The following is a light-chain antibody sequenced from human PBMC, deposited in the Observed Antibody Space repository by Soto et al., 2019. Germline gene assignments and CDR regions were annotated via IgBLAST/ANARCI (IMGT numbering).Light chain of an antibody. J-gene: IGKJ5*01. CDR3: QQFHNWPPIT. CDR1: QSVSSN. V-gene: IGKV3-15*01. CDR2: DAS. Sequence: EIGITQSPSTLSLSPGERATLSCRASQSVSSNLAWYQQKPGQAPRLLIYDASNRATGIPARFSGSGSGTEFTLTISSLQSEDFAVYYCQQFHNWPPITFGQGTRLEIK.